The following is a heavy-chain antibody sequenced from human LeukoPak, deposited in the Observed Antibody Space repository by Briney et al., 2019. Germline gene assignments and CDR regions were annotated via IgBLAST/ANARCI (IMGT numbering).Heavy chain of an antibody. CDR3: AREAPPYCGGDCYFHY. V-gene: IGHV4-4*07. CDR1: GGSISSYY. J-gene: IGHJ4*02. Sequence: PSETLSLTCTVSGGSISSYYWSWIREPAGKGLEWIGRIYTSGSTNYNPSLKSRVTMSVDTSKNQFSLKLSSVTAADTAVYYCAREAPPYCGGDCYFHYWGQGTLVTVSS. CDR2: IYTSGST. D-gene: IGHD2-21*01.